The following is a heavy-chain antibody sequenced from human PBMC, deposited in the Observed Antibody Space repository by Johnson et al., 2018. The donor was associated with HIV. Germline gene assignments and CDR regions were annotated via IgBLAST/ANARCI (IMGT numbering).Heavy chain of an antibody. V-gene: IGHV3-9*01. CDR1: GFTFSNAW. Sequence: VQLVESGGGLVKPGGSLRLSCAASGFTFSNAWMSWVLQAPGKGLEWVSGISWNSGSIGYAGSVKGRFTISRDNAKNSLYLQMNSLRAEDTAVYYCARRDTYYYDSTPGAFDIWGQGTLVIISS. CDR3: ARRDTYYYDSTPGAFDI. J-gene: IGHJ3*02. D-gene: IGHD3-22*01. CDR2: ISWNSGSI.